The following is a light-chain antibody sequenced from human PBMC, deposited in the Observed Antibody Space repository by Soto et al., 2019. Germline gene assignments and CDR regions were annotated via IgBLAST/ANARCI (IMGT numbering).Light chain of an antibody. CDR1: QSVLYSSNNKNY. Sequence: DIVMTQSPDSLAMSLGERATINCKSSQSVLYSSNNKNYLAWYQQKPGQPPKLLIYWASTRESGVPDRFSGSASGTDFTLTISSLQAEDVAVYYCQQYYATPPYTFGQGTKVEIK. J-gene: IGKJ2*01. CDR2: WAS. CDR3: QQYYATPPYT. V-gene: IGKV4-1*01.